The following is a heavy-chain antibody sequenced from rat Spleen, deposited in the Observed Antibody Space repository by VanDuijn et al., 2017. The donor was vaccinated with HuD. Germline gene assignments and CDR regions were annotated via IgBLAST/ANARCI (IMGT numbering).Heavy chain of an antibody. J-gene: IGHJ2*01. Sequence: EVQLVESDGGLVQPRRSLKLSCAASGFTFSDYYMAWVRQAPTKGLEWVATISTGGGNTYYRDSVKGRFTISRDNAKNTVDMQLSSLRSEDTAMYFCARERGYSRNFDYWGQGVMVTVSS. CDR3: ARERGYSRNFDY. D-gene: IGHD1-2*01. CDR2: ISTGGGNT. V-gene: IGHV5-25*01. CDR1: GFTFSDYY.